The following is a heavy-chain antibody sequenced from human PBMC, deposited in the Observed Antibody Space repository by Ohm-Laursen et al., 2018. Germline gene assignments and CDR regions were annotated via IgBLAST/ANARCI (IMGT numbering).Heavy chain of an antibody. Sequence: SLRLSCAASGFTFSNYWMTWVRQAPGKGLEWVAIISRDGSTKYYGDSVKGRFTISRDDSKNTLFLQMSALRAEDTALYYCAKENPSYFYDYWGQGTLVTVSS. CDR2: ISRDGSTK. CDR1: GFTFSNYW. V-gene: IGHV3-30*18. J-gene: IGHJ4*02. D-gene: IGHD3-10*01. CDR3: AKENPSYFYDY.